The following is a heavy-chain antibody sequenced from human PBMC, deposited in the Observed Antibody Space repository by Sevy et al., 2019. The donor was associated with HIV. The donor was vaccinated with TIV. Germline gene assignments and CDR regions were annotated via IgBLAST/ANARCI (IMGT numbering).Heavy chain of an antibody. CDR3: AKEGGGYYYDSSGLFDY. J-gene: IGHJ4*02. Sequence: GGSLRLSCAASGFTFSSYALHWVRQAPGKGLEWVSAISGSGYLTYYTDSVKGRFTISRDNSKNTLYLQMNSLRAEDTAVYYCAKEGGGYYYDSSGLFDYWGQGTLVTVSS. CDR1: GFTFSSYA. D-gene: IGHD3-22*01. CDR2: ISGSGYLT. V-gene: IGHV3-23*01.